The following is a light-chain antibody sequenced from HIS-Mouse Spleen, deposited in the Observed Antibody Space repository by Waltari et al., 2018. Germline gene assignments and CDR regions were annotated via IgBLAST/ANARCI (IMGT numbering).Light chain of an antibody. CDR1: ALPKKY. CDR3: YSTDSSGNHRV. Sequence: SYELTQPPSVSVSPGQTARITCSGDALPKKYAYWYQQKSGQAPVLVIYEDSKLPSGIPELFAGSSSGTMANLTISGAQVEDEADYYCYSTDSSGNHRVFGGGTKLTVL. CDR2: EDS. J-gene: IGLJ2*01. V-gene: IGLV3-10*01.